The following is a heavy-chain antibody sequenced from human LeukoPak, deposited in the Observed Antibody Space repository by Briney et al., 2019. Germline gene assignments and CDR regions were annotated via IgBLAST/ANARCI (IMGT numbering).Heavy chain of an antibody. Sequence: GGSLRLSCAASGFTFDDYGMSWVRQAPGKGLEWVSGINWNGGSTGYADSVKGRFTISRDNAKNSLYLQMNSLRAEDTAVYYCARYSIRTYYYDSSGLDPWGQGTLVTVSS. J-gene: IGHJ5*02. CDR2: INWNGGST. CDR3: ARYSIRTYYYDSSGLDP. D-gene: IGHD3-22*01. CDR1: GFTFDDYG. V-gene: IGHV3-20*04.